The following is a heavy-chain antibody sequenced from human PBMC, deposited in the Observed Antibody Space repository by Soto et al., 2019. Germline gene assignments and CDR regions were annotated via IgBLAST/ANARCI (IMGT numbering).Heavy chain of an antibody. CDR2: ISADGSDK. J-gene: IGHJ4*02. D-gene: IGHD3-3*01. Sequence: QVQLVESGGGVVQPGRSLRLSCAASGFTFSNLGMHWVRQAPGKGLEWVAAISADGSDKYFSGSVKGRFTISRDNSKNTLFLQMNSLRLEDTAVYYCVKGSDVARQELDYWGQGTLVMVSS. V-gene: IGHV3-30*18. CDR3: VKGSDVARQELDY. CDR1: GFTFSNLG.